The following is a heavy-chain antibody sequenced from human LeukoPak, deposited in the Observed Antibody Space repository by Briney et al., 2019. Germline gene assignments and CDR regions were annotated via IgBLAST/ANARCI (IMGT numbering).Heavy chain of an antibody. CDR3: ARDYDILTGYHRSGPFDI. V-gene: IGHV1-18*01. Sequence: ASVQVSCKASGGTFSSYAISWVRQAPGQGLEWMGWISAYNGHTNSAQKFQGRVTMTTDTSTTTAYMELRSLRSDDTALYYCARDYDILTGYHRSGPFDIWGQGTMVTVSS. D-gene: IGHD3-9*01. CDR2: ISAYNGHT. CDR1: GGTFSSYA. J-gene: IGHJ3*02.